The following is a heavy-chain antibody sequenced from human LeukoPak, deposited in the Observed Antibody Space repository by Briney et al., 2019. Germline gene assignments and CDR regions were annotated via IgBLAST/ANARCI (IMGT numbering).Heavy chain of an antibody. V-gene: IGHV1-8*01. CDR3: AMRGYSYGYDY. CDR1: GYTFTSYD. Sequence: GASVKVSCKASGYTFTSYDINWVRQATGQGLEWMGWMNPNSGNTGYAQKFQGRVTITADESTSTAYMELSSLRSEDTAVYYCAMRGYSYGYDYWGQGTLVTVSS. J-gene: IGHJ4*02. CDR2: MNPNSGNT. D-gene: IGHD5-18*01.